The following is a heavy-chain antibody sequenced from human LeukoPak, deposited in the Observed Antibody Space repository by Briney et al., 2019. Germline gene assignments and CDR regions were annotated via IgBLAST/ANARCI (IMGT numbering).Heavy chain of an antibody. CDR2: ISGSGGST. V-gene: IGHV3-23*01. J-gene: IGHJ4*02. D-gene: IGHD3-10*01. Sequence: GGSLRHSCAASGFTFSSYAMSWVRQAPGKGLEWVSAISGSGGSTYYADSVKGRFTISRDNSKNTLYLQMNSLRAEDTAVYYCAKPSYGSGSYNSADYWGQGTLVTVSS. CDR1: GFTFSSYA. CDR3: AKPSYGSGSYNSADY.